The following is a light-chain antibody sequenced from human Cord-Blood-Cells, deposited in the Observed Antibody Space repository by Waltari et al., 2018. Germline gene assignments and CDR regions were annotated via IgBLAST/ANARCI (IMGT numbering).Light chain of an antibody. CDR2: AAS. CDR1: QGISNY. V-gene: IGKV1-27*01. CDR3: QKYNSAPLT. J-gene: IGKJ1*01. Sequence: DSQMIQSPSSLSASVGDRATITCRASQGISNYLAWYQQKPGKVPKLLIYAASTLQTGVPSRFSGSGSGTDFTLTISSLQPEDVATYYCQKYNSAPLTFGQGTKVEIK.